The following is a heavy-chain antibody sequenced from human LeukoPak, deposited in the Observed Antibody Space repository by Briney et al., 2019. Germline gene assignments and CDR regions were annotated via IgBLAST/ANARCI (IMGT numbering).Heavy chain of an antibody. CDR2: INAGNGNT. Sequence: ASVNVSCKASGYTFTSYAMHWVRQAPGQRLEWMGWINAGNGNTKYSQKFQGRVTITRDTSASTAYMELSSLRSEDTAVYYCARGGVWFGELANWFDPWGQGTLVTVSS. CDR1: GYTFTSYA. D-gene: IGHD3-10*01. J-gene: IGHJ5*02. V-gene: IGHV1-3*01. CDR3: ARGGVWFGELANWFDP.